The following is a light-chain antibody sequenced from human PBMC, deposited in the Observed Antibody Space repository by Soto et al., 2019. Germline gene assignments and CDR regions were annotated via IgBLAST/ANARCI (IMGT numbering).Light chain of an antibody. CDR1: QSVSSY. V-gene: IGKV3-11*01. Sequence: EIWLTQSPATLSLSPGERATLSCGASQSVSSYLAWYQQKPGQAPRLLIYDASNRATGIPARFSGSGSGTDFTLTISGLEPEDFAVYYCQQRSNWPPITFGHGTRLEIK. CDR2: DAS. J-gene: IGKJ5*01. CDR3: QQRSNWPPIT.